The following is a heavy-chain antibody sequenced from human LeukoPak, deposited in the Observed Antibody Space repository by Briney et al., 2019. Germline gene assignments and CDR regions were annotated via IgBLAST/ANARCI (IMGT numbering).Heavy chain of an antibody. CDR1: GFTFSSYG. J-gene: IGHJ4*02. CDR3: ARDREAYNYGFVFTDS. Sequence: GGSLRLSCAASGFTFSSYGMHWVRQAPGKGLEWVALIWYDGSNIYYTDSVKGRFTISRDNSKNTLYLQMNSLRAEDTAVYYCARDREAYNYGFVFTDSWGQGTLVTVSS. V-gene: IGHV3-33*01. D-gene: IGHD5-18*01. CDR2: IWYDGSNI.